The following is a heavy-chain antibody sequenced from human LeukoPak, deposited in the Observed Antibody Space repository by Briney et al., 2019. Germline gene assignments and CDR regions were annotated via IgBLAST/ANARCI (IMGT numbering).Heavy chain of an antibody. CDR3: ARCILTGYYTSKRYSYGQVNWFDP. V-gene: IGHV1-8*03. J-gene: IGHJ5*02. Sequence: ASVKVSCKASGYTFTSYDINWVRQATGQGLEWMGWMNPNSGNTGYAQKFQGRVTITRNTSISTAYMELSSLRSEDTAVYYCARCILTGYYTSKRYSYGQVNWFDPWGQGTLVTVSS. CDR1: GYTFTSYD. D-gene: IGHD3-9*01. CDR2: MNPNSGNT.